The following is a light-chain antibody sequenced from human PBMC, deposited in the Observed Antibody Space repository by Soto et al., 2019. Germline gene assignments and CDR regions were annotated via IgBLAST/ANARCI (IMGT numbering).Light chain of an antibody. J-gene: IGKJ1*01. V-gene: IGKV3-15*01. CDR3: QQDNNWPRT. CDR1: QSVSSN. CDR2: GAS. Sequence: IVLTQSPGTLSLSPGERATLSCRASQSVSSNLAWYQQKPGQAPRLLIYGASTRATGIPARFSGSGSGTEFTLTISSLQSEDFAVYYCQQDNNWPRTFGQGTKVDI.